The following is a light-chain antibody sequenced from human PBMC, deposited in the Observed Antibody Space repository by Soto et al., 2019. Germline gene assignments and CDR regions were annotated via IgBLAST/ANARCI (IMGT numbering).Light chain of an antibody. CDR2: DAS. J-gene: IGKJ2*01. Sequence: EIVLTQSPATLSLSPGERATLSCRASQSVSSYLAWYQQKPGQAPRLLIYDASNRATGIPVRFSGSGSGTDFTRTISSLEPEDFAVYYCQQRSNWPPYTFGQGTKLEIK. V-gene: IGKV3-11*01. CDR3: QQRSNWPPYT. CDR1: QSVSSY.